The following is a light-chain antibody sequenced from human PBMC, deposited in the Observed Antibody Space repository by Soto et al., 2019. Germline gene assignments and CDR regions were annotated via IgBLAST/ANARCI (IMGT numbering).Light chain of an antibody. V-gene: IGLV2-23*02. CDR1: SSDVGSYNL. CDR2: EVS. CDR3: CSYAGSSTHVV. Sequence: QSELTQPASVSGSPGQSITISCTGTSSDVGSYNLVSWYHQHPGKAPKLMIYEVSKRPSGVSNRFSGSKSGNTASLTISGLQAEDEADYYCCSYAGSSTHVVFGGGTKLTVL. J-gene: IGLJ2*01.